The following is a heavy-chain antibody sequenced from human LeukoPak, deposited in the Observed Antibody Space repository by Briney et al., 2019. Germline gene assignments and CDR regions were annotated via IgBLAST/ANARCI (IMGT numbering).Heavy chain of an antibody. D-gene: IGHD1-26*01. J-gene: IGHJ3*02. CDR3: AREGSGSYLDAFDI. CDR2: IWYDGSNK. Sequence: QAGGSLRLSCAASGFTFSSYAMHWVRQAPGKGLEWVAVIWYDGSNKYYADSVKGRFTISRDNSKNTLYLQMNSLRAEDTAVYYCAREGSGSYLDAFDIWGQGTMVTVSS. CDR1: GFTFSSYA. V-gene: IGHV3-33*08.